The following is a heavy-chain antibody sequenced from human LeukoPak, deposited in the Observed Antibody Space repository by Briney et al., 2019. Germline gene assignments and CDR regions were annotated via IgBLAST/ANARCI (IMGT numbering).Heavy chain of an antibody. J-gene: IGHJ3*02. CDR2: IYYSGST. V-gene: IGHV4-31*03. D-gene: IGHD3-16*01. Sequence: SETLSLTCTVSGGSISSGGYYWSWIRQHPGKGLEWIGYIYYSGSTYYNPSLKSRVTISVDTSKNQFSLKLSSETAAGTAVYYCARDGGGDAFDIWGQGTMVTVSS. CDR1: GGSISSGGYY. CDR3: ARDGGGDAFDI.